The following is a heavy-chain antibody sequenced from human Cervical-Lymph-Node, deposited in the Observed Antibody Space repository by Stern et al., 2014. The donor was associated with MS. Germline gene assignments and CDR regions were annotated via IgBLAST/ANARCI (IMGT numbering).Heavy chain of an antibody. CDR1: GYTFTSYW. CDR3: ARQRYFDY. CDR2: IFPGGSDI. V-gene: IGHV5-51*01. Sequence: VQLVQSGPEVKRPGESLKISCQASGYTFTSYWIGRVRQMPGKGLEWIAIIFPGGSDIRYSPSFQGQVTISADKSSSPASLQWNNLKASDTAIYYCARQRYFDYWGQGTLVTVSS. J-gene: IGHJ4*02.